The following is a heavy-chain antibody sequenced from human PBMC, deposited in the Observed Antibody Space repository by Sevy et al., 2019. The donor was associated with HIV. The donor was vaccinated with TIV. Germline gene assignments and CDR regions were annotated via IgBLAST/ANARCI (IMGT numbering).Heavy chain of an antibody. Sequence: ASVKVSCKASGYTFSSYDINWVRQATGQGLEWMGWMNPNSGNIDYAQKFQGRVTMTRDTSISTVYMELSSLRSEDTAVYYWARAGGLVDQGFDFWGQGTLVTVSS. CDR1: GYTFSSYD. V-gene: IGHV1-8*01. CDR2: MNPNSGNI. CDR3: ARAGGLVDQGFDF. D-gene: IGHD1-26*01. J-gene: IGHJ4*02.